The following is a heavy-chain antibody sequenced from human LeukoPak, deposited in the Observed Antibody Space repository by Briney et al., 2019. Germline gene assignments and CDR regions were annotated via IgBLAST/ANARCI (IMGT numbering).Heavy chain of an antibody. CDR2: MKEDGGEI. V-gene: IGHV3-7*01. CDR3: ARDRGYSTFDN. Sequence: GGSLRLSCAASGFPFSNYWMSWVRQAPGKGLEWVANMKEDGGEINYVDSVKGRFTISRDNGKNSLYLHMNSLRVEDTAVYYCARDRGYSTFDNWGQGTLVTVSS. CDR1: GFPFSNYW. D-gene: IGHD4-23*01. J-gene: IGHJ5*02.